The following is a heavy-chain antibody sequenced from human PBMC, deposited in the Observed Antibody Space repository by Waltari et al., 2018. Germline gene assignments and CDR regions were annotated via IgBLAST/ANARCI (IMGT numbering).Heavy chain of an antibody. Sequence: QVQLQQWGAGLLKPSETLSLSCAVYGGSFSGYYWSWIRPPPGKGLEWIGEINHSGSTNYNPSLKSRVTVSVDTSKNQFSLKLSSVTAADTAIYYCASSGDTTMATGYFEHWGQGTLVTVSS. CDR3: ASSGDTTMATGYFEH. D-gene: IGHD5-18*01. J-gene: IGHJ4*02. V-gene: IGHV4-34*01. CDR2: INHSGST. CDR1: GGSFSGYY.